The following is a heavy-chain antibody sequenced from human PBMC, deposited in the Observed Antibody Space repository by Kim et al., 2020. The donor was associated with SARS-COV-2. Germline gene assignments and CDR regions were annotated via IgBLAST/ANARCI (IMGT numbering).Heavy chain of an antibody. D-gene: IGHD1-1*01. J-gene: IGHJ4*02. V-gene: IGHV4-61*07. Sequence: STDYHPSPKSRGTISSDPSKNQFSLTLSCVSAADTAVYYCAGLNNVLDYWGQGTLVTVSS. CDR3: AGLNNVLDY. CDR2: ST.